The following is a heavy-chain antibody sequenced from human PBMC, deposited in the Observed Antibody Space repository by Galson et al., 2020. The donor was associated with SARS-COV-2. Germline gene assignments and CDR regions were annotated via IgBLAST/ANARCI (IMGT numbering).Heavy chain of an antibody. CDR1: GYSFTSYW. D-gene: IGHD5-18*01. V-gene: IGHV5-10-1*01. CDR3: ARPGARGYSYGYDA. J-gene: IGHJ5*02. Sequence: HRESLKISCKGSGYSFTSYWINWVRQMPGKGLEWMGRIDPSDSYTNYIPSFQGHVTISVDKSINTAYLQWSSLKASDTAMYYCARPGARGYSYGYDAWGQGTLVTVSS. CDR2: IDPSDSYT.